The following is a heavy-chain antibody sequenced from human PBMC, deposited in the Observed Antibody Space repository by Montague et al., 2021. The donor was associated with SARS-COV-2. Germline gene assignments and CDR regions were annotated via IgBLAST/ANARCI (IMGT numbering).Heavy chain of an antibody. CDR3: ARGEDYDFWSGLLWYKCFGP. J-gene: IGHJ5*02. CDR1: TDSFSGYY. Sequence: SETLSLTCAVYTDSFSGYYWSWIRQSPGKGLEWIGEITHSGSTNHNPSLQSRVTISVDKSKKQVSLKLRSLTAADTAVYYCARGEDYDFWSGLLWYKCFGPWGQGTPVIVSS. V-gene: IGHV4-34*01. CDR2: ITHSGST. D-gene: IGHD3-3*01.